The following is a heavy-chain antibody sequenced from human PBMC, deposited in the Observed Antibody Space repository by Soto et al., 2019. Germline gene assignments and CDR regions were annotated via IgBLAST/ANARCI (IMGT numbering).Heavy chain of an antibody. CDR1: GGSISSSSYY. D-gene: IGHD6-13*01. CDR3: AAGASAAGIAY. J-gene: IGHJ4*02. CDR2: IYYSGST. Sequence: QLQLQESGPGLVKPSETLSLTCTLSGGSISSSSYYWGWIRQPPGKGLEWIGSIYYSGSTYYSPSLTGRFTLSVDTSKIQFARKLSSVSAADTAVYYCAAGASAAGIAYWGQGTLVTVSA. V-gene: IGHV4-39*01.